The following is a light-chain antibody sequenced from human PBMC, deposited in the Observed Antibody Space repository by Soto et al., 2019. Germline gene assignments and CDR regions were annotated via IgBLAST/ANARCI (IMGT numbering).Light chain of an antibody. V-gene: IGLV2-8*01. CDR2: EVS. J-gene: IGLJ1*01. CDR1: SSDVGGCKF. CDR3: SSCAGSNNPYV. Sequence: QSALTQPPSATGSPGQSVTISCTGTSSDVGGCKFVSWYQQYPGKAPKLIIYEVSKRPSGVPDRFSGFKSGNTASLTVSGLQAEDAADYYCSSCAGSNNPYVFGTGTKVTVL.